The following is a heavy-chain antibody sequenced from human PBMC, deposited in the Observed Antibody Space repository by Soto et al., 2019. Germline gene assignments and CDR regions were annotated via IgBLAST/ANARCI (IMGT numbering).Heavy chain of an antibody. J-gene: IGHJ4*02. D-gene: IGHD3-22*01. CDR3: AREYYYDSSGFDY. CDR2: IYYSGST. V-gene: IGHV4-31*03. Sequence: SETLSLTCTVSGGSISSGGYYWSWIRQHPGKGLEWIGHIYYSGSTYYNPSLKSRVTVSVDTSKNQFSLKLSSVTAADTAVYYCAREYYYDSSGFDYWGQGTLVTVSS. CDR1: GGSISSGGYY.